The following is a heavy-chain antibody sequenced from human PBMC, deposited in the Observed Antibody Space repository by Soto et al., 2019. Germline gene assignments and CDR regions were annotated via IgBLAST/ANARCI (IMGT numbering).Heavy chain of an antibody. V-gene: IGHV3-23*01. CDR2: ISGSGGST. CDR3: ATDSEYYYYMDV. D-gene: IGHD3-10*01. Sequence: HPGGSLRLSCAASGFTFSSYAMSWVRQAPGKGLEWVSAISGSGGSTYYADSAKGRFTISRDNSKNTLYLQMNSLRAEDTAVYYCATDSEYYYYMDVWGKGTTVTVSS. CDR1: GFTFSSYA. J-gene: IGHJ6*03.